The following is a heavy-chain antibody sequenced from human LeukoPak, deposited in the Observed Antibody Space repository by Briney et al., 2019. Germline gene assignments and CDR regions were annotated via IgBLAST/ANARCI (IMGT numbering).Heavy chain of an antibody. D-gene: IGHD2/OR15-2a*01. V-gene: IGHV3-21*01. Sequence: GGSLRLSCAASGFTFSSYAMSWVRQAPGKGLEWVSSITYSGSYIYYADSVKGRFTISRDNAKNSLYLQMNSLRVEDTAVYYCARGFVVLLSTTTSAFDIWGQGTMVTVSS. CDR3: ARGFVVLLSTTTSAFDI. CDR2: ITYSGSYI. CDR1: GFTFSSYA. J-gene: IGHJ3*02.